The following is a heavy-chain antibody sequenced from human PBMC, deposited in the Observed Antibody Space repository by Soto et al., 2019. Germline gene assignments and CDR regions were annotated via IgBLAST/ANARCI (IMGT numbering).Heavy chain of an antibody. D-gene: IGHD6-13*01. CDR2: MNPNSGNT. CDR1: GYTFTSYY. V-gene: IGHV1-8*02. J-gene: IGHJ5*02. Sequence: QVQLVQSGAEVKKPGASVKVSCKASGYTFTSYYMHWVRQAPGQGLEWMGWMNPNSGNTGYAQKFQGRVTMTRNTSISTAYMELSSLRSEDTAVYYCARGGYSSSWYWFDPWGQGTLVTVSS. CDR3: ARGGYSSSWYWFDP.